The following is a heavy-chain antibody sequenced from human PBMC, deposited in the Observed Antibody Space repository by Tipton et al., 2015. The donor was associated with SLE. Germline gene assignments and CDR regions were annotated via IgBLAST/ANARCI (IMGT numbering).Heavy chain of an antibody. J-gene: IGHJ6*03. CDR2: IYNSGIT. V-gene: IGHV4-61*05. CDR1: GGSISDSSHY. CDR3: VKSVVVVSPRDYYYYMDV. D-gene: IGHD2-15*01. Sequence: TLSLTCTVSGGSISDSSHYWVWIRQSPGKGLEWVGLIYNSGITNYNPSLQSRVTLSVDMSKNQFSLRLSSVTAADTGVYYCVKSVVVVSPRDYYYYMDVWGKGTTVTVSS.